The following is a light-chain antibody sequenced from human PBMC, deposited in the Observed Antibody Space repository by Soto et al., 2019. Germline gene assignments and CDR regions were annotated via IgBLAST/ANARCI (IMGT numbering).Light chain of an antibody. V-gene: IGLV2-14*01. CDR2: DVS. CDR3: SSYTSSSTLV. J-gene: IGLJ1*01. CDR1: SSDVGGYNY. Sequence: QSALTQPASVSGSPGQSNTISCTGTSSDVGGYNYVSWYQQHPGKAPNLMIYDVSNRPSGVSNRFSGSKSGNTASLTISGLQAEDEADYYCSSYTSSSTLVFGTGTKLTVL.